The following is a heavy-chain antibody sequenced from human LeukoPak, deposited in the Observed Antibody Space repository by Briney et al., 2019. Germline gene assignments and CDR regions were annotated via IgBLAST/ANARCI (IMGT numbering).Heavy chain of an antibody. CDR3: ASSGLGPGFDY. CDR1: GGTFSSYA. Sequence: ASVKVSCKASGGTFSSYAISWVRQAPGQGLEWMGGIIPIFGTANYAQKFQGRVTTTADESTSTAYMELSSLRSEDTAVYYCASSGLGPGFDYWGQGTLVTVSS. D-gene: IGHD5-12*01. V-gene: IGHV1-69*13. CDR2: IIPIFGTA. J-gene: IGHJ4*02.